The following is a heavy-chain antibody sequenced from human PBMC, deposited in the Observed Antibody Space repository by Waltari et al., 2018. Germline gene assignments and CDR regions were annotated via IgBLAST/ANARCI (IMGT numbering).Heavy chain of an antibody. CDR2: IYWNDDK. J-gene: IGHJ4*02. CDR1: GFSLSTSGVG. CDR3: AHRLITDYVPFENGSGSYGY. V-gene: IGHV2-5*01. D-gene: IGHD3-10*01. Sequence: QITLKESGPTLVKPTQTLTLTCTFSGFSLSTSGVGVGWIRQPPGKALEWLALIYWNDDKRYSPSLKSRLTITKDTSKNQVVLTMTNMDPVDTATYYCAHRLITDYVPFENGSGSYGYWGQGTLVTVSS.